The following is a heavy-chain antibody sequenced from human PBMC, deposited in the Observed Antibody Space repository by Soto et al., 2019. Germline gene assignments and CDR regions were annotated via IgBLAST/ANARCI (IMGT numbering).Heavy chain of an antibody. Sequence: QVQLQESGPGLLNASETLSLSCSVSGGSISKFYWSWIRKTAGKGLEWMGRVYATGTTDYNPSLRSRVTMSVDISKKTFSLRLTSVTAADTGVYYCVRDGSKTLRDWFDPWGQGKLVTVSS. D-gene: IGHD4-17*01. CDR2: VYATGTT. J-gene: IGHJ5*02. CDR1: GGSISKFY. V-gene: IGHV4-4*07. CDR3: VRDGSKTLRDWFDP.